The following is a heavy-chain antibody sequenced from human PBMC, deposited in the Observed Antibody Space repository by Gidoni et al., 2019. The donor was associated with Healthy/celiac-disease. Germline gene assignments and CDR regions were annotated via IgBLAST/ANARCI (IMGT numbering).Heavy chain of an antibody. CDR2: IYYSGST. J-gene: IGHJ6*02. CDR3: ARPLPGGYYGMDV. CDR1: GGSISSSRYY. Sequence: QLQLQESGPGLVTPSETLSLTCPVSGGSISSSRYYWGWIRQPPGKGLEWIGSIYYSGSTYYNPSLKSRVTISVDTSKNQFSLKLSSVTAADTAVYYCARPLPGGYYGMDVWGQGTTVTVSS. V-gene: IGHV4-39*01.